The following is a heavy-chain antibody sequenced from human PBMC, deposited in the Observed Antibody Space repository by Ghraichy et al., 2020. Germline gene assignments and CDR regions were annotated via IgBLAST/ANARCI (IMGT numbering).Heavy chain of an antibody. Sequence: GGSLRLSCAASGFTFSSYWMSWVRQAPGKGLEWVANIKQDGSEKYYVDSVKGRFTISRDNAKNSLYPQMNSLRAEDTAVYYCARDMNYYDSSGYHPWGQGTLVTVSS. V-gene: IGHV3-7*03. J-gene: IGHJ5*02. CDR3: ARDMNYYDSSGYHP. D-gene: IGHD3-22*01. CDR2: IKQDGSEK. CDR1: GFTFSSYW.